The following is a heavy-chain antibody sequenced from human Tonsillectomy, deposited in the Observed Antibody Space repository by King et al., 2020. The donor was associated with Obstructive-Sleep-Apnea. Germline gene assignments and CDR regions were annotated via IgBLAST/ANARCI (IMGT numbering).Heavy chain of an antibody. CDR2: LSFSGST. CDR3: ARHGYGYGSSPDS. D-gene: IGHD5-18*01. V-gene: IGHV4-39*01. J-gene: IGHJ4*02. CDR1: GDSISQSFYY. Sequence: LQLQESGPGLVKPSETLSLTCSVSGDSISQSFYYWGWIRQPPGKGLEWIGSLSFSGSTYYKPSLKSRITISSDTSQNLLSLKLTAGTAADTAIYYCARHGYGYGSSPDSWGQGTLVTVSS.